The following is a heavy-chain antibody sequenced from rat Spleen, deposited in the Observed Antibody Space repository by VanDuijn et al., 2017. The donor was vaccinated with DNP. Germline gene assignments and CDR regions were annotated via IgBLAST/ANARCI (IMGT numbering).Heavy chain of an antibody. CDR2: IFFDGSVT. CDR1: GFTFSDYA. CDR3: AMGDHSGLDY. Sequence: EVQLVESGGGLVQPGGSLKISCTASGFTFSDYAMAWVRQSPKMSLEWVAAIFFDGSVTYYRDSVKGRFTISRDNAKSTVYLQMDSLRSEDTATYYCAMGDHSGLDYWGHGVMVTVSS. D-gene: IGHD1-1*01. J-gene: IGHJ2*01. V-gene: IGHV5-17*01.